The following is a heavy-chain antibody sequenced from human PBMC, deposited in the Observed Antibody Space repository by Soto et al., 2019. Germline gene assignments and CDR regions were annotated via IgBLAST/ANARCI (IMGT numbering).Heavy chain of an antibody. V-gene: IGHV4-4*02. CDR1: GGSISSDNW. CDR3: AKMGPGSFDT. Sequence: PSETLSLTCAVSGGSISSDNWWSWVRQPPGKGLKWIGEIYHSGSTKYSPSLKSRVTISVDKSKNQLALKLSSVTAADTAVYYCAKMGPGSFDTWGQGTLVTVSS. D-gene: IGHD3-10*01. J-gene: IGHJ5*02. CDR2: IYHSGST.